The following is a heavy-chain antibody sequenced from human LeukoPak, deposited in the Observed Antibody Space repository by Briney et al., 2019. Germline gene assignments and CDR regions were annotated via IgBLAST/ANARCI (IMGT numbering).Heavy chain of an antibody. V-gene: IGHV4-34*01. J-gene: IGHJ4*02. D-gene: IGHD3-10*01. CDR2: INHSGST. CDR3: ARDRSNFYGSGSYYKPLDY. CDR1: GGSFSGYY. Sequence: SETLSLTCAVYGGSFSGYYWSWIRQPPGKGLEWIGEINHSGSTNYNPSLKSQVTISVDTSKNQFSLKLSFVTAADTAVYYCARDRSNFYGSGSYYKPLDYWGQGTLVTVSS.